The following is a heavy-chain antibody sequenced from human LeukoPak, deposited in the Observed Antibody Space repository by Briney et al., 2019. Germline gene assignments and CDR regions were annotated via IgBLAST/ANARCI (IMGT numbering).Heavy chain of an antibody. CDR2: IYYTGTT. V-gene: IGHV4-59*08. CDR1: GGSISGTYY. D-gene: IGHD3-10*01. Sequence: SETLSLTCTVSGGSISGTYYWRWIRQPPGKGLEWIGYIYYTGTTDSNPSLKSRVTISLDTSKNQFSLNLSSVTAADTAVYYCARHFDRPGSYSRRFDPWGQGTLVTVSS. CDR3: ARHFDRPGSYSRRFDP. J-gene: IGHJ5*02.